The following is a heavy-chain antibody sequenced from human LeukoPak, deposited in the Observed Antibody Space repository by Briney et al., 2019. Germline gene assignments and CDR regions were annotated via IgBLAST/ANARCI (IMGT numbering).Heavy chain of an antibody. Sequence: ASVKVSCKASGYTFTGYYMHWVRQAPGQGLEWMGWINPNSGGTNYAQKFQGRVTMTRDTSISTAYMELGRLRSDDTAVYYCARARSGVYYFDYWGQGTLVTVSS. D-gene: IGHD3-10*01. CDR3: ARARSGVYYFDY. V-gene: IGHV1-2*02. J-gene: IGHJ4*02. CDR2: INPNSGGT. CDR1: GYTFTGYY.